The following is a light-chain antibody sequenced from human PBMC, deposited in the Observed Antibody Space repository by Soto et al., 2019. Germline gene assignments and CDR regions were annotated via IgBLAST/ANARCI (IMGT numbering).Light chain of an antibody. V-gene: IGKV2-28*01. CDR3: MQALQTPRT. CDR2: LGS. J-gene: IGKJ1*01. Sequence: DIVMTQSPLSLPVTPGEPASISCRSSQSLLHSNGYNYLDWYLQKPGQSPQLLIYLGSTRASGVPDRFSGSGSGTYFTLKISRVEAEDVGVYYCMQALQTPRTFGQGTKVEIK. CDR1: QSLLHSNGYNY.